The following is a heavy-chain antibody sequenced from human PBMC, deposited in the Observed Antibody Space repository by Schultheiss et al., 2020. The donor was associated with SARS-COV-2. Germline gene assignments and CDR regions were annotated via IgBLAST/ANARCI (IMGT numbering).Heavy chain of an antibody. CDR1: GGSFSGYY. Sequence: SETLSLTCAVYGGSFSGYYWSWIRQPPGKGLEWIGEINHSGSTNYNPSLKSRVTISVDTSKNHFSLKLSSVTAADTAVYYCARIHTRLGYDFDYWGQGTLVTVSS. CDR3: ARIHTRLGYDFDY. D-gene: IGHD2-15*01. J-gene: IGHJ4*02. V-gene: IGHV4-34*01. CDR2: INHSGST.